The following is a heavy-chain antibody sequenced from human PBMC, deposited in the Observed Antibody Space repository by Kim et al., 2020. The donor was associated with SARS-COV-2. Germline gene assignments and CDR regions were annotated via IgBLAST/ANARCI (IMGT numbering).Heavy chain of an antibody. V-gene: IGHV3-74*01. J-gene: IGHJ4*02. Sequence: GGSLRLSCAASGFTFSHYMMHWVRQAPGKGLVWVSRINTDGRSTNYADSVKGRFTISRDNAKNTLYLQMNSLRAEDTAIYYCTSHRYCSEDYCYPFWGQGTLVGVSS. D-gene: IGHD2-15*01. CDR1: GFTFSHYM. CDR2: INTDGRST. CDR3: TSHRYCSEDYCYPF.